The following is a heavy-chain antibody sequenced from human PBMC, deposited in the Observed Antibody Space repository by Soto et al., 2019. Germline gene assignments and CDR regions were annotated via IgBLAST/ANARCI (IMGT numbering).Heavy chain of an antibody. D-gene: IGHD2-2*01. Sequence: QVQLVQSGAEVKKPGSSVKVSCKASGGTFSSYAISWVRQAPGQGLEWMGGIIPIFGTANYAQKFQGRVTITAEESTSTAYMELSSLRSEDTAMYYCASHYCSSTSCYRWFDPWGQGTLVTVSS. CDR3: ASHYCSSTSCYRWFDP. J-gene: IGHJ5*02. CDR2: IIPIFGTA. V-gene: IGHV1-69*01. CDR1: GGTFSSYA.